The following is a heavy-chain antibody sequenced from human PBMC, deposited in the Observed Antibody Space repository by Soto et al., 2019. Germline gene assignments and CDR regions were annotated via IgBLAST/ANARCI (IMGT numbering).Heavy chain of an antibody. V-gene: IGHV1-69*01. CDR2: ISPIFGTA. D-gene: IGHD2-2*01. CDR1: GGTFSSYA. Sequence: QVQLVQSGAEVKKPGASVKVSCKASGGTFSSYAISWVRQAPGQGLEWMGGISPIFGTANYAQKFQGRVTSTAADSTSTAYMELRSRRSEAAAGYYCARVSEVPAATLACFDYWGQGTLVTVSS. J-gene: IGHJ4*02. CDR3: ARVSEVPAATLACFDY.